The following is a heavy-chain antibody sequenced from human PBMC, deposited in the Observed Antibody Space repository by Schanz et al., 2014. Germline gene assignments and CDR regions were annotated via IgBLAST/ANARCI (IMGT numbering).Heavy chain of an antibody. V-gene: IGHV3-74*02. J-gene: IGHJ6*02. CDR3: ARGASRDYFAMDV. Sequence: EVLLVESGGGLVKPGGSVRVSCAASGFTFSTYSMNWVRQAPGKGLLWVSRVSRDGSETTYVDSVRGRFTISRDTAKNTVFLQMNNLRAEDTAVYYCARGASRDYFAMDVWGQGTTVTVSS. CDR2: VSRDGSET. CDR1: GFTFSTYS.